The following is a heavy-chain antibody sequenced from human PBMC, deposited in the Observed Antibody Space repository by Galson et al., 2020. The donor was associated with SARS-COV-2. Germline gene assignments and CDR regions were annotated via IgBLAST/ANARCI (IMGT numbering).Heavy chain of an antibody. D-gene: IGHD3-3*01. CDR3: AKDPRPSYYDFWSGYYTPLGVGLDYYYYMDV. Sequence: GGSLRLSCAASGFTFSSYGMHWVRQAPGKGLEWVAVIWYDGSNKYYADSVKGRFTISRDNSKNTLYLQMNSLRAEDTAVYYCAKDPRPSYYDFWSGYYTPLGVGLDYYYYMDVWGKGTTVTVAS. CDR2: IWYDGSNK. V-gene: IGHV3-33*06. CDR1: GFTFSSYG. J-gene: IGHJ6*03.